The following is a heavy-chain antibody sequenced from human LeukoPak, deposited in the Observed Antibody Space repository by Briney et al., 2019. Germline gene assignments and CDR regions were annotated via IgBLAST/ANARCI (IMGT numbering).Heavy chain of an antibody. Sequence: GGSLRLSRAASGFTFSSYSMNWVRQAPGKGLEWVSSISSSSSYIYYADSVKGRFTISRDNAKNSLYLQMNSLRAEDTAVYYCARDMVVNAIRTWYFDLWGRGTLVTVSS. V-gene: IGHV3-21*01. CDR3: ARDMVVNAIRTWYFDL. D-gene: IGHD2-21*01. CDR1: GFTFSSYS. CDR2: ISSSSSYI. J-gene: IGHJ2*01.